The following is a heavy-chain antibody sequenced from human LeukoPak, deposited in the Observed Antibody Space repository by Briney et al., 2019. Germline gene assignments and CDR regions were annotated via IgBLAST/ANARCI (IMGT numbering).Heavy chain of an antibody. J-gene: IGHJ1*01. CDR3: AARPYSSGWPAEYFQH. Sequence: PSETLSLTCAVSGGSISSGGYSWSWIRQPPGKGLEWIGYIYHSGSTYYNPSLKSRVTISVDRSKNQFSLKLSSVTAADTAVYYCAARPYSSGWPAEYFQHWGQGTLVTVSS. V-gene: IGHV4-30-2*01. CDR1: GGSISSGGYS. D-gene: IGHD6-19*01. CDR2: IYHSGST.